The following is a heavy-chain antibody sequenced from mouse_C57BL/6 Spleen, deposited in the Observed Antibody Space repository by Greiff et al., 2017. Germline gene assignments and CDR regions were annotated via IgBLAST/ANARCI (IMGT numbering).Heavy chain of an antibody. J-gene: IGHJ4*01. Sequence: EVQLVESGGGLVQPGGSLKLSCAASGFTFSDYYMYWVRQTPEKRLEWVAYISNGGGSTYYPDTVKGRFTISRDNAKNTLYLQMSRLKSEDTAMYYCARQNYGSIYYAMDYWGQGTSVTVSS. CDR2: ISNGGGST. D-gene: IGHD1-1*01. CDR3: ARQNYGSIYYAMDY. V-gene: IGHV5-12*01. CDR1: GFTFSDYY.